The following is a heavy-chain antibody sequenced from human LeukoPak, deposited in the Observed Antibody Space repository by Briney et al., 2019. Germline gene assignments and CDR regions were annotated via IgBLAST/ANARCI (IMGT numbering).Heavy chain of an antibody. V-gene: IGHV4-31*03. Sequence: SQTLSLTCTVSGGSISSGGYYWSWIRQHPGKGLEWIGYIYYSRSTYYNPSLKSRVTISVDTSKNQFSLKLSSVTAADTAVYYCARVADIVVVPASHFDYRGQGTLVTVSS. J-gene: IGHJ4*02. CDR3: ARVADIVVVPASHFDY. CDR2: IYYSRST. D-gene: IGHD2-2*01. CDR1: GGSISSGGYY.